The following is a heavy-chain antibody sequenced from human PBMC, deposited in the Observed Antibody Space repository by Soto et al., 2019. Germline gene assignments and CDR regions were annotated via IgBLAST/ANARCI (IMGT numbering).Heavy chain of an antibody. CDR2: IYATGTT. Sequence: SEILCVTCTFSVASISGFYWSVIGKSAGKGLEWIGRIYATGTTDYNPSLKSRVMMSVDTSKKQFSLKLRSVTAADTAVYYCVRDGTKNLGDWFDPWGQGMSVTVSS. J-gene: IGHJ5*02. V-gene: IGHV4-4*07. D-gene: IGHD1-1*01. CDR3: VRDGTKNLGDWFDP. CDR1: VASISGFY.